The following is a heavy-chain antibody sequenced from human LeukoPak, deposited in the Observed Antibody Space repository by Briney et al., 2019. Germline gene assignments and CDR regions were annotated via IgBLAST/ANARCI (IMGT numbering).Heavy chain of an antibody. D-gene: IGHD2-21*02. J-gene: IGHJ4*02. CDR1: GFTFSSYS. CDR3: ARDGEVVVTAFYFDY. CDR2: ISSSNSYI. Sequence: PGGSLRLSCAASGFTFSSYSMNWVRQAPGKGLEWVSSISSSNSYINYADSVKGRFTISRDNAKNSLYLQMNSLRAEDTAVYYCARDGEVVVTAFYFDYWGQGTLVTVSS. V-gene: IGHV3-21*01.